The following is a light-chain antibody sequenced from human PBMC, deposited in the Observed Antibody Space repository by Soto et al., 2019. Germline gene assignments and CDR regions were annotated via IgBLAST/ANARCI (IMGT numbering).Light chain of an antibody. Sequence: DIQMTQSPSTLSAFVGDRVTITCRASQSIDTWLAWYQQRPGKAPKLLIFRASRLESGVPSRFSGSGSGTQFTLTISSLQPDDFGTYYCQQYNTDAYTFARGTKLEIK. V-gene: IGKV1-5*03. J-gene: IGKJ2*01. CDR1: QSIDTW. CDR3: QQYNTDAYT. CDR2: RAS.